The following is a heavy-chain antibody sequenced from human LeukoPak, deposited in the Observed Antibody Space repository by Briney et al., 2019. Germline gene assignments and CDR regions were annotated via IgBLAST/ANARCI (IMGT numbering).Heavy chain of an antibody. Sequence: PGGSLRLSCAASEFTFSTYWMSWVRQAPGKGLEWVADIKQDGSKKYYVDSVKGRFTISRDNAKNSLYLQMNSLRAEDTALYYCARDVNGFSSTWYEYWGQGTLVTVSS. V-gene: IGHV3-7*01. CDR1: EFTFSTYW. CDR2: IKQDGSKK. CDR3: ARDVNGFSSTWYEY. D-gene: IGHD6-13*01. J-gene: IGHJ4*02.